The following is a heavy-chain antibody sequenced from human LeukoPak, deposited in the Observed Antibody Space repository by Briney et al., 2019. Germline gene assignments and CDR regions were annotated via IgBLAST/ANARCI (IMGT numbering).Heavy chain of an antibody. J-gene: IGHJ4*02. CDR3: VKVPGGFGHLD. Sequence: GGSLGLSCEASGFTFSAYAMSWVRQAPGKGLEWVSAIAGGGLNTYYADSVQGRFTISRDDSKNTLSLQMNSLTGEDTAVYYCVKVPGGFGHLDWGQGTLVTVSS. CDR1: GFTFSAYA. D-gene: IGHD3-10*01. CDR2: IAGGGLNT. V-gene: IGHV3-23*01.